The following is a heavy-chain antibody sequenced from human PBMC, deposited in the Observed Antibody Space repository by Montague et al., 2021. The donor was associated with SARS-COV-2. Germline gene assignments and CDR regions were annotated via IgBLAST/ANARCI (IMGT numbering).Heavy chain of an antibody. CDR3: ARGQVTISGVLIFIPAAGPLDG. Sequence: WIGEINHTGSATYNPSLKGRVTLSRDTSKNQFSLKLQSVTPADTDVYYCARGQVTISGVLIFIPAAGPLDGWGQGTSVTVSS. J-gene: IGHJ3*01. D-gene: IGHD3-3*01. CDR2: INHTGSA. V-gene: IGHV4-34*01.